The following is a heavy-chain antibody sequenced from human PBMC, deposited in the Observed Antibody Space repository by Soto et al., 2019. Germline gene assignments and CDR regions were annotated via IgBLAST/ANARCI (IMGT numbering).Heavy chain of an antibody. D-gene: IGHD6-6*01. CDR3: AMYPSSYYGMDV. J-gene: IGHJ6*02. CDR2: MNPNSGNT. Sequence: ASVKVSCKASGYTFTSYDINWVRQATGQGLEWMGWMNPNSGNTGYAQKFQGRVTMTRNTSISTAYMELSSLRSEDTAVYYCAMYPSSYYGMDVWGQGTTVTVSS. CDR1: GYTFTSYD. V-gene: IGHV1-8*01.